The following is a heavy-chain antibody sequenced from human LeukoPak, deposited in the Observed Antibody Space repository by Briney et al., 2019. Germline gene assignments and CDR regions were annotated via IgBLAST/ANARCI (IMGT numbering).Heavy chain of an antibody. V-gene: IGHV3-21*01. CDR3: ARDLLGWELHYFDY. CDR1: GFTFSTYN. J-gene: IGHJ4*02. CDR2: ISGSSSYI. Sequence: KSGGPLRLSCAASGFTFSTYNMNWVRQAPGKGLEWVSSISGSSSYIYYADSVKGRFSISRDNAKNSLYLQMNSLRAEDTAVYYCARDLLGWELHYFDYWGQGTLVTVSS. D-gene: IGHD1-26*01.